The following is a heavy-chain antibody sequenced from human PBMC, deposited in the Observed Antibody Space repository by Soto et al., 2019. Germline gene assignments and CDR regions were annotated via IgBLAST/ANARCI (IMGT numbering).Heavy chain of an antibody. V-gene: IGHV3-30*03. Sequence: QVQLVESGGGVVQPGRSLRLSCAASGFTFSSYGMHWVRQAPGKGLEWVAVISYDGSDKYYADSVKGRFTISRDNSKNTLYLQMNSLRAEDTAVYYCARNNPEMITRAQFDYWGQGTLVTVSS. CDR2: ISYDGSDK. CDR3: ARNNPEMITRAQFDY. D-gene: IGHD3-16*01. CDR1: GFTFSSYG. J-gene: IGHJ4*02.